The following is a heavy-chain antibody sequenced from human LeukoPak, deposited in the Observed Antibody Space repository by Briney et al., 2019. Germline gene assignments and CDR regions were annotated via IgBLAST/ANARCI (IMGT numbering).Heavy chain of an antibody. CDR1: GFTFSNYA. J-gene: IGHJ4*02. V-gene: IGHV3-23*01. D-gene: IGHD6-19*01. Sequence: GGSLRLSCVASGFTFSNYAVSWVRQAPGKGLEWVSSISYIGGSTYYADSVKGRFTISRDNSKNTLYLQMNSLRAEDTAVYYCAKELNSGWYWGYYFDYWGQGTLVTVSS. CDR3: AKELNSGWYWGYYFDY. CDR2: ISYIGGST.